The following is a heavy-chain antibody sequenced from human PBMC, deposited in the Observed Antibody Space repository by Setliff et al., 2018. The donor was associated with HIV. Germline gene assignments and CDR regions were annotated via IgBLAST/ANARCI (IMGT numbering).Heavy chain of an antibody. CDR2: IGSIGSGGAT. J-gene: IGHJ4*02. Sequence: GGSLRLSCVASGFTFGSYEMNWVRQAPGKGLEWVSNIGSIGSGGATHYADSVKGRFTISRDNSRNTLFLEMNSLRDEDTSVYYCAKGGSGYMRLDYWGQGTLVTVSS. CDR1: GFTFGSYE. CDR3: AKGGSGYMRLDY. V-gene: IGHV3-48*03. D-gene: IGHD3-22*01.